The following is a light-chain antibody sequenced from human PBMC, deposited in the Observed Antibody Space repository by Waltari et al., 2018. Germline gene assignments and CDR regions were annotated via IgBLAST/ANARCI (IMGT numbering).Light chain of an antibody. V-gene: IGKV3-20*01. CDR1: QSVSSSY. J-gene: IGKJ2*03. Sequence: EIVLTQSPGTLSLSPGDGATLPCRASQSVSSSYLAWYQQKPGQAPRLLIYGASNRATDIPDRFTGSGSGTDFTLTINRLEPEDFAVYYCQQYGNSRGSFGQGTKLEIK. CDR2: GAS. CDR3: QQYGNSRGS.